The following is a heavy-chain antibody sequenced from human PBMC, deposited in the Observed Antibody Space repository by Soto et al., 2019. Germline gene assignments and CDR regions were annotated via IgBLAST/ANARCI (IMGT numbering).Heavy chain of an antibody. CDR3: ARASIAARPGLYYYYYYGMDV. CDR2: INPNSGGT. CDR1: GYTFTGYY. J-gene: IGHJ6*02. V-gene: IGHV1-2*04. Sequence: ASVKVSCKASGYTFTGYYMHWVRQAPGQGLEWMGWINPNSGGTNYAQKFQGWVTMTRDTSISTAYMELSRLRSDDTAVYYCARASIAARPGLYYYYYYGMDVWGQGTTVTVSS. D-gene: IGHD6-6*01.